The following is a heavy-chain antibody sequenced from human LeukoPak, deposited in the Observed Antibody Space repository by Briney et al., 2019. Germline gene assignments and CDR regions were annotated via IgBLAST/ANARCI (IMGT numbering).Heavy chain of an antibody. Sequence: SETLSLTCAVYGGSFSGYYWSWIRQPPGKGLEWIGEINHSGSTNYNPSLKSRVTTSVDTSKNQFSLKLSSVTAADTAVYYCARGPSGYSLKNPDYWGQGTLVTVSS. D-gene: IGHD5-18*01. CDR1: GGSFSGYY. V-gene: IGHV4-34*01. CDR2: INHSGST. J-gene: IGHJ4*02. CDR3: ARGPSGYSLKNPDY.